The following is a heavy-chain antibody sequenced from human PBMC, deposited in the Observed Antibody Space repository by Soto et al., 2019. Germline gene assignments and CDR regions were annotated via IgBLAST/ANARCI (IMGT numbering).Heavy chain of an antibody. V-gene: IGHV3-30*18. CDR3: AKAVNYYYGSGSPIED. CDR2: ISYDGSNK. D-gene: IGHD3-10*01. Sequence: QVQLVESGGGVVQPGRSLRLSCAASGFTFSSYGMHWVRQVPGKGLEWVAVISYDGSNKYYADSVKGRFTISRDNSKNTLYLQMNSLRAEDTAVYYCAKAVNYYYGSGSPIEDWGQGTLVTVSS. J-gene: IGHJ4*02. CDR1: GFTFSSYG.